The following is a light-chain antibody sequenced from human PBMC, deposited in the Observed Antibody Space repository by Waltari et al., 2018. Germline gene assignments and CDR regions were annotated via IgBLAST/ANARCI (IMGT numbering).Light chain of an antibody. CDR2: VAS. CDR3: QHLNSYPLN. J-gene: IGKJ4*01. V-gene: IGKV1-9*01. Sequence: DIYLTQSPSFLSASVGDRVPITCRASQDIHSYLAWYQLRPGQAPRLIIYVASKLQSGVPSRFSGSGTETDFTLTISGLQPEDFATYYCQHLNSYPLNFGGGTKVEIK. CDR1: QDIHSY.